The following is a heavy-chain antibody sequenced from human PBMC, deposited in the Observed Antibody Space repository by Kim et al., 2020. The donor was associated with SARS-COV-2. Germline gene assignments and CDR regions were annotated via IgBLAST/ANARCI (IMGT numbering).Heavy chain of an antibody. Sequence: GGSLRLSCAASGFSFRSYGMHWVRQAPGKGLEWVAGMSTDGSEKDYADSVKGRFTLSRDNSESTLSLQMNSLRHEDTAVYYCAKDVRTASFQFDYWGQGT. CDR3: AKDVRTASFQFDY. CDR1: GFSFRSYG. CDR2: MSTDGSEK. V-gene: IGHV3-30*18. J-gene: IGHJ4*02. D-gene: IGHD3-10*02.